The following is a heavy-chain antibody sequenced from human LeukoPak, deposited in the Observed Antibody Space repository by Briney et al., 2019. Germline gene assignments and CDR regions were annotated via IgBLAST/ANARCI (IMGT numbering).Heavy chain of an antibody. J-gene: IGHJ4*02. CDR2: MSPNSGDT. Sequence: ASVKVSCKASGYTFTGYYMHWVRQAPGQGLEWMGWMSPNSGDTGYAQKFQDRVTMTRNTSISTAYMELSSLRSDDTAVYYCARGPSNWGYNYWGPGTLVTVSS. CDR1: GYTFTGYY. V-gene: IGHV1-8*02. D-gene: IGHD7-27*01. CDR3: ARGPSNWGYNY.